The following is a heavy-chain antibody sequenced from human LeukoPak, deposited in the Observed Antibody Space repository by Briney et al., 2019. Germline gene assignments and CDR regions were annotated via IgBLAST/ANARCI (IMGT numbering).Heavy chain of an antibody. D-gene: IGHD1-26*01. CDR1: VFSFTNYW. CDR2: IYPGDSDT. J-gene: IGHJ4*02. Sequence: GVSLKFSCKTSVFSFTNYWIAWVRQMPGEGLEWMGSIYPGDSDTRYNPSFQGQVTIPADRAIRTAYLQWSSLKATNTAMYYCTRRGGGNAGRFYFDDGGQGSLVTVPS. V-gene: IGHV5-51*01. CDR3: TRRGGGNAGRFYFDD.